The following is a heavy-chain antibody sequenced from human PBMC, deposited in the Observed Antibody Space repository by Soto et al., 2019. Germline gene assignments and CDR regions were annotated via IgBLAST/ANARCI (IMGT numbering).Heavy chain of an antibody. Sequence: SETLSLTCTVSGGSISSYYWSWIRQPPGKGLEWIGYIYYSGSTNYNPSLESRVTISVDTSKNQFSLKLSSVTAADTAVYYCARLPLNGDYADYWGQGTLVTVSS. J-gene: IGHJ4*02. CDR3: ARLPLNGDYADY. V-gene: IGHV4-59*08. D-gene: IGHD4-17*01. CDR2: IYYSGST. CDR1: GGSISSYY.